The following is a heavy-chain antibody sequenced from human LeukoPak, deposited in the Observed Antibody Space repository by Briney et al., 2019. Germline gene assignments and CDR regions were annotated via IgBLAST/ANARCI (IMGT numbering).Heavy chain of an antibody. J-gene: IGHJ4*02. D-gene: IGHD6-6*01. CDR1: GFTFSSYS. V-gene: IGHV3-21*01. CDR2: ISSSSSYI. Sequence: PGGSLRLSCAASGFTFSSYSMNWVRQAPGKGLEWVSSISSSSSYIYYADSVKGRFTISRDNAKNSLYLQMNSLRAEDTAVYYCARDLGSIAARPGDYWGQGTLVTVSS. CDR3: ARDLGSIAARPGDY.